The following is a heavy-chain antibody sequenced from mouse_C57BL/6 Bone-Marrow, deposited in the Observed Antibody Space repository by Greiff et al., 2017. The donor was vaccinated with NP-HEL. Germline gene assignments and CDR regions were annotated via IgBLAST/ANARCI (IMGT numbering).Heavy chain of an antibody. V-gene: IGHV1-82*01. Sequence: QVQLKQSGPELVKPGASVKISCKASGYAFSSSWMNWVKQRPGKGLEWIGRIYPGDGDTNYNGKFKGKATLTADKSSSTAYMQLSSLTSEDSAVYFCARGLWSPFAYWGQGTLVTVSA. J-gene: IGHJ3*01. CDR3: ARGLWSPFAY. CDR2: IYPGDGDT. CDR1: GYAFSSSW. D-gene: IGHD1-1*02.